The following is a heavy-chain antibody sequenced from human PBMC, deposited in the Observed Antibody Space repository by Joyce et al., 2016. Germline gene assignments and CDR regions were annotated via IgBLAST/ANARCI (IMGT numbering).Heavy chain of an antibody. CDR3: AKDLYYGAGSYYYFDY. J-gene: IGHJ4*02. CDR1: GFTFTAFG. CDR2: ISYDGSRK. Sequence: QVQLVESGGGVVQPGRSVRLSCAASGFTFTAFGMHWVRQAPGKGLEWVAVISYDGSRKDYADSVKGRFTLSRDNTKNRVFLQMNSLRTEDTALYYCAKDLYYGAGSYYYFDYWGQGTLVTVS. D-gene: IGHD3-10*01. V-gene: IGHV3-30*18.